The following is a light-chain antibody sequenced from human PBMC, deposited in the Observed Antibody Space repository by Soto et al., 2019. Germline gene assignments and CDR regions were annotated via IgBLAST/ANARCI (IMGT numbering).Light chain of an antibody. CDR1: QSVSSN. V-gene: IGKV3-15*01. CDR3: QQYENWPT. CDR2: GAS. Sequence: EIVMTQSPATLSVSPGERATLSCRASQSVSSNLAWYQQKLGQAPRLLIYGASTRATGIPARLSGSGSGTEFTLTISSLQSEDFAVYYCQQYENWPTFGQGTKVEIK. J-gene: IGKJ1*01.